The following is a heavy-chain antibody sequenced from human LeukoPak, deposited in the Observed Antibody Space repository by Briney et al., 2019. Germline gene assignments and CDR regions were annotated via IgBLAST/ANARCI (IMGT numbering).Heavy chain of an antibody. V-gene: IGHV4-39*07. Sequence: KPSETLSLTCTVSGGSISSSSYYWGWIRQPPGKGLEWIGSIYYSGSTYYNPSLKSRVTISVDTSKNQFSLKLSSVTAADTAVYYCARAVFPYGDYAYYYYYMDVWGKGTTVTVSS. CDR2: IYYSGST. D-gene: IGHD4-17*01. CDR3: ARAVFPYGDYAYYYYYMDV. J-gene: IGHJ6*03. CDR1: GGSISSSSYY.